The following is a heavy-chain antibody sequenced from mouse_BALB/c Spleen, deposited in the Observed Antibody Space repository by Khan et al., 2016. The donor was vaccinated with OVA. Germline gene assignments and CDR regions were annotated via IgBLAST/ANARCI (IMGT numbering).Heavy chain of an antibody. CDR3: ARGNYYGYYFDY. CDR1: GYSITSGYA. CDR2: ISYSGVT. Sequence: VQLKESGPGLVKPSQSLSLTCTVTGYSITSGYAWNWIRQFPGNKLGWMGYISYSGVTSYTPSLKSRISITRDTSKNQFFLQLNSVTTEDTATYYSARGNYYGYYFDYWGQGTTLTVSS. V-gene: IGHV3-2*02. J-gene: IGHJ2*01. D-gene: IGHD1-1*01.